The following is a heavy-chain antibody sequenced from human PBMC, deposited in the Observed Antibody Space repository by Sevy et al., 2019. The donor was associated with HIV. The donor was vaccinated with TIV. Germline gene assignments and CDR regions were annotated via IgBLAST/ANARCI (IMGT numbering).Heavy chain of an antibody. CDR2: IYYSGST. CDR1: GGSISSSSYY. Sequence: SETLSLTCTVSGGSISSSSYYWGWIRQPPGKGLEWIGYIYYSGSTNYNPSLKSRVTISVDTSKNQFSLKLSSVTAADTAVYYCASVREDSSGYHGVYFDYWGQGTLVTVSS. J-gene: IGHJ4*02. D-gene: IGHD3-22*01. CDR3: ASVREDSSGYHGVYFDY. V-gene: IGHV4-61*05.